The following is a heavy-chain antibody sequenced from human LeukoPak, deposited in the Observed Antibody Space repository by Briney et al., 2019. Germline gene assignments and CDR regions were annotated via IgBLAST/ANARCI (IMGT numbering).Heavy chain of an antibody. V-gene: IGHV3-66*01. CDR1: GFTVSSNY. Sequence: PGGSLRLSCAASGFTVSSNYMSWVRQAPGKGLEWVSVIYSGGSTYYADSVKGRFTISRDNSKNTLYLQMNSLRAEDTAVYYCAKDAAAGTGYFDYWGQGTLVTVSS. J-gene: IGHJ4*02. D-gene: IGHD6-13*01. CDR3: AKDAAAGTGYFDY. CDR2: IYSGGST.